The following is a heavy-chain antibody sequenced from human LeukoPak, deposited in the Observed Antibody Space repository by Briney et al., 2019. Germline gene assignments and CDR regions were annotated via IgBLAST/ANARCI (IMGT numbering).Heavy chain of an antibody. CDR2: INGAGSSS. CDR1: GLTLRNYW. Sequence: GGSLRLSCAASGLTLRNYWMHWVRQAPGKGLVWVSRINGAGSSSTYADSVRGRFTISRDNAQNTLYLQMSSLRAEDTAVYYCVPYYYDSSGSSLPFFDSWGQGTLVTVSS. J-gene: IGHJ4*02. CDR3: VPYYYDSSGSSLPFFDS. V-gene: IGHV3-74*01. D-gene: IGHD3-22*01.